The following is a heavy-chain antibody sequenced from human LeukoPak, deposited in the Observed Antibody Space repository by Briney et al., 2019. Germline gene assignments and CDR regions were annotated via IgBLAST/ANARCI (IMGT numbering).Heavy chain of an antibody. D-gene: IGHD3-9*01. J-gene: IGHJ3*02. CDR1: GFSLSTSGVG. V-gene: IGHV2-5*01. CDR3: ARGYFDDDAFDI. CDR2: IYWNDDK. Sequence: SGPTLVNPTQTLTLTCTFSGFSLSTSGVGVGWIRQPPGKALEWLAPIYWNDDKRYSPSLKSRLTITKDTSKNQVVLTMTNMDPVDTATYYCARGYFDDDAFDIWGQGTMVTVSS.